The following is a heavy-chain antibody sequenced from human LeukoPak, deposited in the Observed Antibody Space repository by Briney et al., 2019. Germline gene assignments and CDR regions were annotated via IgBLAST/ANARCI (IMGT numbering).Heavy chain of an antibody. Sequence: ASVKVSCKASGYSFRSYYINWVRHAPGQGLEWMGLINPGGDYTKYAQTFQGRVTMTRDTSTNTVYMHLSSLRAEDTAIYYCAREGSRSSLGGYGYWGQGTLVTVSS. J-gene: IGHJ4*02. CDR3: AREGSRSSLGGYGY. D-gene: IGHD6-6*01. CDR1: GYSFRSYY. V-gene: IGHV1-46*01. CDR2: INPGGDYT.